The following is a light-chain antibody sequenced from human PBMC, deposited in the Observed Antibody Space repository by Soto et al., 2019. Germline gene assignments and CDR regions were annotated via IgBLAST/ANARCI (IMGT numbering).Light chain of an antibody. CDR1: NIGSKS. J-gene: IGLJ2*01. CDR2: YDS. Sequence: SYELTQPPSVSVAPGKTARITCGGNNIGSKSVHWYQQKPGQAPVLVIYYDSDRPSGIPERFSGYNSGNTATLTISRVEDGYEADYYCQVWDSSSDPLVFGGGTKLTVL. V-gene: IGLV3-21*04. CDR3: QVWDSSSDPLV.